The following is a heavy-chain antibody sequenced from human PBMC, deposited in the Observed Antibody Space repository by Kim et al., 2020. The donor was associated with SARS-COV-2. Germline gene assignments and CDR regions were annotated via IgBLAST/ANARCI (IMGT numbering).Heavy chain of an antibody. Sequence: GGSLRLSCAASRFTFSSYAMHWVRQAPGKGLERVAVMSYDGSNKYYADSVKGRFTIFRDNSKNTLFLQMNSLRTEDTAVYYCARGSCSSTNCYMDCFDPWGQGTLGTVSSDYGMDVWCLGTTVTVSS. V-gene: IGHV3-30*04. D-gene: IGHD2-2*01. CDR3: ARGSCSSTNCYMDCFDPWGQGTLGTVSSDYGMDV. CDR2: MSYDGSNK. CDR1: RFTFSSYA. J-gene: IGHJ6*02.